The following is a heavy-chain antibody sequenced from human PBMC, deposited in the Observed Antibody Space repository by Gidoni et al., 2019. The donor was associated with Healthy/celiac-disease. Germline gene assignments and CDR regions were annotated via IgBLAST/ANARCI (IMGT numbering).Heavy chain of an antibody. CDR3: ARGGDIVVVVAPRYFDL. CDR2: INHRGST. J-gene: IGHJ2*01. D-gene: IGHD2-15*01. CDR1: GGSFSGYY. V-gene: IGHV4-34*01. Sequence: QVQLQQWGAGLLKPSDTLSLTCAVYGGSFSGYYWTGIRQPPGQGLEWIGEINHRGSTNYNPSLKSRVTISVDTSKNQFSRKLSSVTAADTAVYYCARGGDIVVVVAPRYFDLWGRGTLVTVSS.